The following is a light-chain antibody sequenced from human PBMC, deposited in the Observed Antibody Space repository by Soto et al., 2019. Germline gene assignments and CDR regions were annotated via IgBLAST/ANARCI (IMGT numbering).Light chain of an antibody. Sequence: IVMTQSPATLPVSPGERATLSCRTSQSVDSRLAWYQHKPGQAPRLLIYGESNRATGIPARFSGSGSGTEFTLTIDSLQSEDFAIYFCQQYNNWPGTFGGGTKVEIK. V-gene: IGKV3-15*01. CDR3: QQYNNWPGT. CDR1: QSVDSR. J-gene: IGKJ4*01. CDR2: GES.